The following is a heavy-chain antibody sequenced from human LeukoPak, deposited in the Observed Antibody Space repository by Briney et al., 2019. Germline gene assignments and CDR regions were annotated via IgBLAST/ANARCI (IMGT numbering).Heavy chain of an antibody. D-gene: IGHD3-10*01. CDR2: INHSGST. V-gene: IGHV4-34*01. CDR1: GGSFSGYY. CDR3: ARGKGTLWFGRYNWFDP. Sequence: PSETLSLTCAVYGGSFSGYYWSWIRQPPGKGLEWIGEINHSGSTNYNPSLKSRVTISVDTSKNQFSLKLSSVTAADTAVYYCARGKGTLWFGRYNWFDPWGQGTLVTVSS. J-gene: IGHJ5*02.